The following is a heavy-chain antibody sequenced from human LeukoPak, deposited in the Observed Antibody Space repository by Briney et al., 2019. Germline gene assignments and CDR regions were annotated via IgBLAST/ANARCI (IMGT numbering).Heavy chain of an antibody. Sequence: GGSLRLSCAASGFTLSSYAMSWVRQAPGKGLEWVSAISGSGGSTYYADSVKGRFTISRDNSKNTLYLQMNSLRAEDTAVYYCAKDHGSGFGELSDWGQGTLVTVSS. V-gene: IGHV3-23*01. CDR2: ISGSGGST. D-gene: IGHD3-10*01. J-gene: IGHJ4*02. CDR1: GFTLSSYA. CDR3: AKDHGSGFGELSD.